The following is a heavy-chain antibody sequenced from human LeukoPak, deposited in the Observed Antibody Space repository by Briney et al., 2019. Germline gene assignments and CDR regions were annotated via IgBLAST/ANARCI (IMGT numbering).Heavy chain of an antibody. CDR2: ISSSTSYI. CDR3: ARAGGSTVSHSDY. J-gene: IGHJ4*02. Sequence: GGSLRLSCAASGFTFSSYSMNWIRQAPGKGLEWVSSISSSTSYIYYADSVKGRFTISKDNDKNSLYLQMNRLRAEDTAVYYCARAGGSTVSHSDYWGEGTLVTVSS. CDR1: GFTFSSYS. V-gene: IGHV3-21*01. D-gene: IGHD4-17*01.